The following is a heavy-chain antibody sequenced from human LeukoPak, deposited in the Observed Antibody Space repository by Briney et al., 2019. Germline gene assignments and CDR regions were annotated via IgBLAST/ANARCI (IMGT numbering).Heavy chain of an antibody. V-gene: IGHV3-23*01. CDR3: SRVRGKPPRDYYGMDV. D-gene: IGHD3-10*02. Sequence: PGGSLRLSCAASGFTFSSYAMSWVRQAPGKELEWVSAISGSGGSTYYADSVKGRFTISRDNSKNTLYLQMNSLRAEDTAVYYCSRVRGKPPRDYYGMDVWGQGTTVTVSS. CDR1: GFTFSSYA. CDR2: ISGSGGST. J-gene: IGHJ6*02.